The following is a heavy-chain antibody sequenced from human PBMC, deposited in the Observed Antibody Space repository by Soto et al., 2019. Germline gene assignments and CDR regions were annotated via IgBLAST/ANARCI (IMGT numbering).Heavy chain of an antibody. CDR1: GFTFSDSG. D-gene: IGHD3-10*01. V-gene: IGHV3-48*01. J-gene: IGHJ5*02. Sequence: GSLRTSCSASGFTFSDSGMGWVRPAPGKGLEWLSYISDTGSTITYADSVKGRFTISRDNSKNTLYLQMNSLRAEDTAVYYCAKGGLLWFGELLDWFDPWGQGTLVTVSS. CDR2: ISDTGSTI. CDR3: AKGGLLWFGELLDWFDP.